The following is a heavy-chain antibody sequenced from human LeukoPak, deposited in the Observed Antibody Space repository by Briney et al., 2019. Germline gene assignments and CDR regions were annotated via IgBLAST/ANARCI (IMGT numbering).Heavy chain of an antibody. CDR2: ISYDGNNK. CDR3: AKKWFVESFDY. J-gene: IGHJ4*02. CDR1: GFSFSRAG. Sequence: GGSLRLSCAVSGFSFSRAGMHWVRQAPGKGLKWVAVISYDGNNKYYADSVKGRFTISRDNSKITLCLQMNSLRADDTAVYYCAKKWFVESFDYCAQGTLVTVSS. V-gene: IGHV3-30*18. D-gene: IGHD3-10*01.